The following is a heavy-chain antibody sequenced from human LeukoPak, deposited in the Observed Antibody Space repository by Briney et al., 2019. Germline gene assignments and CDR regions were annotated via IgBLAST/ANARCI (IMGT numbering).Heavy chain of an antibody. CDR3: ARETNYYDSSGYEDYYYYGMDV. Sequence: GASVKVSCKASGGTFSSYAISWVRRAPGQGLEWMGGIIPIFGTANYAQKFQGRVTITADESTSTAYMELSSLRSEDTAVYYCARETNYYDSSGYEDYYYYGMDVWGQGTTVTVSS. CDR1: GGTFSSYA. CDR2: IIPIFGTA. D-gene: IGHD3-22*01. J-gene: IGHJ6*02. V-gene: IGHV1-69*13.